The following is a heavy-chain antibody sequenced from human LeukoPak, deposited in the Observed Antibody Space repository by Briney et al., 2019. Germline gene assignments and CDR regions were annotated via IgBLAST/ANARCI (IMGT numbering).Heavy chain of an antibody. D-gene: IGHD4-17*01. Sequence: GGSLRFSCAASGFTFSAYGVTWVRQAPGKGLEWVSSMGVSGDNVHYADSVKGRFAISRDNSKNTLYLQMNSLRAEDAAVYYCAKEPNGDYVGAFDTWGQGTMVIVSS. CDR1: GFTFSAYG. J-gene: IGHJ3*02. V-gene: IGHV3-23*01. CDR3: AKEPNGDYVGAFDT. CDR2: MGVSGDNV.